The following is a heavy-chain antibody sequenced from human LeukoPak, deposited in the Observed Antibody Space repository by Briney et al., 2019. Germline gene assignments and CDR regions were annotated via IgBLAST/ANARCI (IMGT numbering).Heavy chain of an antibody. D-gene: IGHD5-24*01. Sequence: PGGSLRLSCAASGFTFSSYWMHWVRQAPGKGLVWVSRISSDGTGTSYADSVKGRFTISRDNAKNTLYLQMSSLRAEDTAVYYCASTHSFDGSRPRNSMGYWGQGTLVTVSS. CDR1: GFTFSSYW. CDR2: ISSDGTGT. V-gene: IGHV3-74*01. CDR3: ASTHSFDGSRPRNSMGY. J-gene: IGHJ4*02.